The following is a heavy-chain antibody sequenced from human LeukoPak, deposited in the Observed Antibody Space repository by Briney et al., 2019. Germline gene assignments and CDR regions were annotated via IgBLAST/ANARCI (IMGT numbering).Heavy chain of an antibody. D-gene: IGHD4-17*01. CDR2: IYSRSNSI. CDR3: ARDDPGDSTDY. V-gene: IGHV3-21*01. CDR1: GFTFSSYS. J-gene: IGHJ4*02. Sequence: GGSLRLSCAASGFTFSSYSMNWVRQAPGKGREWVSSIYSRSNSIKYADSVRGRFTISRDNAENSLYLQMNNLSADDTAVYYCARDDPGDSTDYWGQGTLVTASS.